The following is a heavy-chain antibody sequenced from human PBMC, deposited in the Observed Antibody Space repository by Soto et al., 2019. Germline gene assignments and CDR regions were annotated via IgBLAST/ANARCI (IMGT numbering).Heavy chain of an antibody. CDR2: IYYSGST. CDR3: ARHGNYYYYYYMDV. D-gene: IGHD1-1*01. J-gene: IGHJ6*03. Sequence: SETLSLTCTVSVGSISSYYWSWIRQPPGKGLEWIGYIYYSGSTNYNPSLKSRVTISVDTSKNQFSLKLSSVTAADTAVYYCARHGNYYYYYYMDVWGKGTTVTVSS. V-gene: IGHV4-59*08. CDR1: VGSISSYY.